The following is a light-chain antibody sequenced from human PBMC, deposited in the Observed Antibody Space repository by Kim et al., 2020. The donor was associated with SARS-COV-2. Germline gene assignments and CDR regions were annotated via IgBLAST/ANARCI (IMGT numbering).Light chain of an antibody. CDR2: GAS. Sequence: EIVMTQSPATLSVSPGERATLSYRASQSVSSNLAWYQQKPGQAPRLLIYGASTRATGIPGRFSGSGSGTEFTLTISSLQSEDFAVYYCQQYSHWPLTFGGGTKLEIK. V-gene: IGKV3-15*01. CDR3: QQYSHWPLT. J-gene: IGKJ4*01. CDR1: QSVSSN.